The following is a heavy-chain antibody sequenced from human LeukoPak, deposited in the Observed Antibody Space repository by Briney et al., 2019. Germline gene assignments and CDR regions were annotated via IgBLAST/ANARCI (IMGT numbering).Heavy chain of an antibody. CDR2: IKQDGSER. D-gene: IGHD3-22*01. CDR3: AKRGVVIRVILVGFHKEAYYFDS. CDR1: GFTFSSYW. V-gene: IGHV3-7*03. J-gene: IGHJ4*02. Sequence: PGGSLRLSCAASGFTFSSYWMSWVRQAPGKGLEWVANIKQDGSERYYVDSVKGRFTIYRDNAKNSLYLQMNSLRAEDTAVYFCAKRGVVIRVILVGFHKEAYYFDSWGQGVLVTVSS.